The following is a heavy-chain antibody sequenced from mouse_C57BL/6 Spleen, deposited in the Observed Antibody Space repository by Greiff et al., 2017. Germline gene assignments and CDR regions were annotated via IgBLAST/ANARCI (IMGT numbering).Heavy chain of an antibody. CDR3: ARGGSYYGNYVY. CDR2: IHPNSGST. CDR1: GYTFTSYW. J-gene: IGHJ3*01. D-gene: IGHD2-10*01. V-gene: IGHV1-64*01. Sequence: VQLQQPGAELVKPGASVKLSCKASGYTFTSYWMHWVKQRPGQGLEWIGMIHPNSGSTNYNEKFKSKATLTVDKSSSTAYMQLSSLTSEDSAVYYCARGGSYYGNYVYWGQGTLVTVSA.